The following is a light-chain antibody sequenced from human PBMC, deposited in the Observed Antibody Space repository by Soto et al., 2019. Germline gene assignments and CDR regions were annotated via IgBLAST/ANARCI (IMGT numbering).Light chain of an antibody. CDR1: QYISTW. Sequence: DIQMTQSPSTMSASVGDRVTITCRASQYISTWLAWYQQKPGKAPKLLISKASSLESGAPSRFSGSGSGTEFTLTISSLQTDDFATYYCQQYNSYSTFGQGTKVEVK. J-gene: IGKJ1*01. V-gene: IGKV1-5*03. CDR2: KAS. CDR3: QQYNSYST.